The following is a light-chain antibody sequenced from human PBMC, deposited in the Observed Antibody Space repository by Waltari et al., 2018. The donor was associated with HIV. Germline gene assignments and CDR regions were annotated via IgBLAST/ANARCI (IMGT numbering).Light chain of an antibody. J-gene: IGLJ3*02. CDR3: LLYHGATEV. CDR2: STS. V-gene: IGLV7-43*01. Sequence: QTVGPQEPSLTVSPGGTVTLTCASSTGAVTSDYYPNWFQQKPGQAPRALIYSTSYKHSWTPARFSGSLFGGKAALTLSLVQPEDEADYYCLLYHGATEVFGGGTKLTVL. CDR1: TGAVTSDYY.